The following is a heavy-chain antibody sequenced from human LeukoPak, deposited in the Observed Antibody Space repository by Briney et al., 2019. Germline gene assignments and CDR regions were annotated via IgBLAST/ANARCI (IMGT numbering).Heavy chain of an antibody. CDR1: GFTFSSYG. CDR2: ISYDGSNK. V-gene: IGHV3-30*18. Sequence: PGGSLRLSCAASGFTFSSYGMHWVRQAPGKGLEWVAVISYDGSNKYYADSVKGRFTISRDNSKNTLYLQMNSLRAEDTAVYYCAKEGGYYDILSNPYYFDYWGQGTLVTGSS. CDR3: AKEGGYYDILSNPYYFDY. J-gene: IGHJ4*02. D-gene: IGHD3-9*01.